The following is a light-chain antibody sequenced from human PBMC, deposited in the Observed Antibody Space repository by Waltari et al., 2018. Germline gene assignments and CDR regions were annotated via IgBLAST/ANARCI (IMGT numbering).Light chain of an antibody. CDR2: GAS. CDR3: QQYGRSPYT. J-gene: IGKJ2*01. V-gene: IGKV3-20*01. CDR1: QSLSSTY. Sequence: EIVLTQSPGTLSLSPGERATLSCRASQSLSSTYLAWYQQKPGQAPRLLIYGASSRATGIPDRFSSSGSGTDFTLSISRLEPEDSAVYYCQQYGRSPYTFGQGTKLEIK.